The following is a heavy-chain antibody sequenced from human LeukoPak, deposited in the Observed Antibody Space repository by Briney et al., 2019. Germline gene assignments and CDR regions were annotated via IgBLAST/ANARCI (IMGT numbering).Heavy chain of an antibody. J-gene: IGHJ4*02. CDR3: ARGVSNCSSTSCYYFDY. CDR2: INHSGST. D-gene: IGHD2-2*01. CDR1: GGSFSGYY. Sequence: PSETLSLTCAVYGGSFSGYYWSWIRQPPGKGLEWIGEINHSGSTNYNPSLKSRVTISVDTSKNQFSLKLSSVTAADTAVYYCARGVSNCSSTSCYYFDYWGQGTLATVSS. V-gene: IGHV4-34*01.